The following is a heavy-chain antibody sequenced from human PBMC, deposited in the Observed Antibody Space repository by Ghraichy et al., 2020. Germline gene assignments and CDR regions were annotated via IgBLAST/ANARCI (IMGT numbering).Heavy chain of an antibody. V-gene: IGHV3-48*02. CDR3: ARDLASPYYGMDV. CDR2: ISSSSTTI. CDR1: GFTFNRHD. Sequence: GESQNISCAVSGFTFNRHDMTWVRQAPGKGLEWVSYISSSSTTIYYTDSVKGRFTISRDNAKNSLYLQMNSLRDEDTAVYYCARDLASPYYGMDVWGQGTTVTVSS. J-gene: IGHJ6*02.